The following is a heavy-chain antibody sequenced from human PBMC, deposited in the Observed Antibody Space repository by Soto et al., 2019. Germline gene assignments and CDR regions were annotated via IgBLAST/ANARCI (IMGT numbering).Heavy chain of an antibody. Sequence: GGSLRLSCSASRLAFSNAWINWVRQAPGKGLEWVGRIKSKDHGGTTDFAAPVRGRFAISRDDSRKLVYMQMNSLNTEDTAVYYCTTDSYTPMVVVRFDYWGLGTLVTVSS. CDR3: TTDSYTPMVVVRFDY. V-gene: IGHV3-15*07. D-gene: IGHD2-21*01. CDR2: IKSKDHGGTT. J-gene: IGHJ4*01. CDR1: RLAFSNAW.